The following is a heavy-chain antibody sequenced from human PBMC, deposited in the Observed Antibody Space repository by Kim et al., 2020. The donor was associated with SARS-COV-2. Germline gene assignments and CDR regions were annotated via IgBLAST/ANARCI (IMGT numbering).Heavy chain of an antibody. V-gene: IGHV4-59*08. CDR3: ARQWDS. J-gene: IGHJ4*02. Sequence: YNDRSTNYTPSRKERVTKSADTSKNQFFLKLGSVIAADTAVYYCARQWDSWGQGTLVTVSS. CDR2: YNDRST.